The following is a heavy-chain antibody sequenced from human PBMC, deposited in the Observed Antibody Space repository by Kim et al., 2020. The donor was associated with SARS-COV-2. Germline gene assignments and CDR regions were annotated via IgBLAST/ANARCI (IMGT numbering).Heavy chain of an antibody. CDR2: FTPSGGNT. D-gene: IGHD1-1*01. J-gene: IGHJ4*02. Sequence: ASVKVSCKASGYAFITYHIHWVRQVPGQGLEWMGMFTPSGGNTAFAQRFQGRVTMAGDTSTSTAYMELSSLRYEDTAVYYCGRDLHNSWCIDHWGQGTLVTVSS. V-gene: IGHV1-46*01. CDR3: GRDLHNSWCIDH. CDR1: GYAFITYH.